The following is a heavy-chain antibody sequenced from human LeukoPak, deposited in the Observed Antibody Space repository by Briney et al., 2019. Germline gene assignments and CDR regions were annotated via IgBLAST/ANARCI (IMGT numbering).Heavy chain of an antibody. J-gene: IGHJ3*02. Sequence: ASVKVSCKASGYTFTGYYMHWVRQAPGQGLEWMGWINPNSGGTNYAQKFQGRVTMTRDTSISTAYMELSRLRSDDTAVYYCARDLEVGATTDDAFDIWGRGTMVTVSS. CDR2: INPNSGGT. V-gene: IGHV1-2*02. CDR3: ARDLEVGATTDDAFDI. CDR1: GYTFTGYY. D-gene: IGHD1-26*01.